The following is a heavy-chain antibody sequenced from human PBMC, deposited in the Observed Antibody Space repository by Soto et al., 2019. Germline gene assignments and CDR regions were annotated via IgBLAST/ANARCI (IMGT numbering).Heavy chain of an antibody. V-gene: IGHV1-18*01. CDR1: GYIFTSHG. Sequence: ASVKVSCXASGYIFTSHGISWVRQAPGQGLEWMGRISTYNGNTKYAQKLQGRVTMTTDTSASIAYMELRSLRSDDTAVYYCARENGQWLVSDGGQGTLVTSPQ. CDR3: ARENGQWLVSD. J-gene: IGHJ1*01. D-gene: IGHD6-19*01. CDR2: ISTYNGNT.